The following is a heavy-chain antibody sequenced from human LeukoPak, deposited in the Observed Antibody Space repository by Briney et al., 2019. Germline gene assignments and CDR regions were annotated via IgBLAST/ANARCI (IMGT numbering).Heavy chain of an antibody. CDR2: IYYSGST. CDR3: ARDFLGVCGGDCYTFPRPMRAFDI. D-gene: IGHD2-21*02. CDR1: GGSISSSSYY. Sequence: SETLSLTCTVSGGSISSSSYYWGWIRQPPGKGLEWIGSIYYSGSTYYNPSLKSRVTISVDKSKNQFSLKLSSVTAADTAVYYCARDFLGVCGGDCYTFPRPMRAFDIWGQGTMVTVSS. J-gene: IGHJ3*02. V-gene: IGHV4-39*07.